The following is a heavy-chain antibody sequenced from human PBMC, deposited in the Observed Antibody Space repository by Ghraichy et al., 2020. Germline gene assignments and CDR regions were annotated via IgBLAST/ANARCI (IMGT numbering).Heavy chain of an antibody. V-gene: IGHV3-21*01. J-gene: IGHJ6*02. CDR1: GLMFSPNT. Sequence: GGSLRLSCVASGLMFSPNTMNWVRQAPGKGLEWVSSISRSPRYIYYADSVKGRFTIFRDNAQNSMYLQMNSLRDEDTAVYYCSRGGGAGTPVLYHMDVWGLGTSFSVSS. CDR2: ISRSPRYI. D-gene: IGHD6-19*01. CDR3: SRGGGAGTPVLYHMDV.